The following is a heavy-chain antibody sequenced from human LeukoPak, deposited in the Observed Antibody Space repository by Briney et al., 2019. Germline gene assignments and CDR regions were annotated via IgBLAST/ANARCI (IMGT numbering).Heavy chain of an antibody. J-gene: IGHJ4*02. CDR1: GFTFNNFA. V-gene: IGHV3-23*01. CDR3: AKALYSSSWPQIGY. D-gene: IGHD6-13*01. CDR2: ISDDGKTT. Sequence: GGSLRLSCAASGFTFNNFAMNWVRQAPGEGLEWVSVISDDGKTTHYADSVKGRVSISRDNSKNTLYLQMNSLRAEDTALYYCAKALYSSSWPQIGYWGQGTLVTVSS.